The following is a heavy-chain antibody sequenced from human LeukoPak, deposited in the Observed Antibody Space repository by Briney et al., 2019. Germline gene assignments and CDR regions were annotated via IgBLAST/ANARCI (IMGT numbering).Heavy chain of an antibody. V-gene: IGHV3-74*01. CDR2: INSDGSST. CDR1: GFTLSTYW. CDR3: ARGGGYSYASFDY. D-gene: IGHD5-18*01. Sequence: GGPLRLSCAASGFTLSTYWMHWVRQAPGKGLVWVSRINSDGSSTGYADSVKGRFTISRDNAKNTLYLQMNSLRAEDTAVYYCARGGGYSYASFDYWGQGTLVTVSS. J-gene: IGHJ4*02.